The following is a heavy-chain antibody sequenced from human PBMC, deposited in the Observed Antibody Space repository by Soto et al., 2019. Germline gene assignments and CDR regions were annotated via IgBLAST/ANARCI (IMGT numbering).Heavy chain of an antibody. Sequence: PSESLSLTCTVSGGSISSYYWSWIRQPPGKGLEWIGYIYYSGSTNYNPSLKSRVTISVDTSKNQFSLKLSSVTAADTAVYYCARGGATLDWFDPWGQGTLVTVSS. D-gene: IGHD5-12*01. CDR1: GGSISSYY. CDR2: IYYSGST. CDR3: ARGGATLDWFDP. V-gene: IGHV4-59*01. J-gene: IGHJ5*02.